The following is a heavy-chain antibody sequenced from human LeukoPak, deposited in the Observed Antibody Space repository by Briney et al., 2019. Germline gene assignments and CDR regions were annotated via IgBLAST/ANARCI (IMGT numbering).Heavy chain of an antibody. Sequence: SVKVSCKASGGTFSSYAISWVRQAPGQGLEWMGGIIPIFGTANYAQKFQGRVTITTDESTSTAYMELRSLRSDDTAVYYCARDRRYYDSSGYNTPGGYWGQGTLVTVSS. V-gene: IGHV1-69*05. D-gene: IGHD3-22*01. CDR3: ARDRRYYDSSGYNTPGGY. J-gene: IGHJ4*02. CDR1: GGTFSSYA. CDR2: IIPIFGTA.